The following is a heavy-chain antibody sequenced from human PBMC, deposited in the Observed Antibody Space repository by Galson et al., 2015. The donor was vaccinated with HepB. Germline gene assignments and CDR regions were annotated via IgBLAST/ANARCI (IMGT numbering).Heavy chain of an antibody. CDR3: ARCVEWGLFVSDAFDI. J-gene: IGHJ3*02. D-gene: IGHD3-10*01. CDR2: INPSGGST. CDR1: GYTFTSYY. Sequence: SVKVSCKASGYTFTSYYMHWVRRAPGQGLEWMGIINPSGGSTSYAQKFQGRVTMTRDTSTSTVYMELSSLRSEDTAVYYCARCVEWGLFVSDAFDIWGQGTMVTVSS. V-gene: IGHV1-46*01.